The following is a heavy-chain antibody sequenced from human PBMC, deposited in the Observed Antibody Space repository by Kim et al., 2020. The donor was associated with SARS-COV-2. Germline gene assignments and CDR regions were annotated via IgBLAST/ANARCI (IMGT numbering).Heavy chain of an antibody. V-gene: IGHV1-3*01. CDR2: INVANGNT. CDR1: GYTFSSYA. D-gene: IGHD5-12*01. CDR3: ARGSGYDFKD. J-gene: IGHJ4*02. Sequence: ASVKVSCKASGYTFSSYAMHWVRQAPGQGLEWMGWINVANGNTKYSYKIQGRVSISRDTSASTAHMEMISLTSEDTGVYYCARGSGYDFKDWGQGTLVTVSS.